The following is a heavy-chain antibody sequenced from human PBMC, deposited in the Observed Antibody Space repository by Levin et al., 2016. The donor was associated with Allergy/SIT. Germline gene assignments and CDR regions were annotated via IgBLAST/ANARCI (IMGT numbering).Heavy chain of an antibody. CDR2: ISNSGNT. CDR1: GDSISNPF. D-gene: IGHD3-10*01. CDR3: ATNSGRASLDS. J-gene: IGHJ4*02. Sequence: SETLSLTCSVSGDSISNPFWSWMRQSPEKGLEWLGDISNSGNTNYGPSFRGRVTMSQDTSKKQLFLNLNSVTAADTAIYYCATNSGRASLDSWGQGTQVRVSS. V-gene: IGHV4-59*11.